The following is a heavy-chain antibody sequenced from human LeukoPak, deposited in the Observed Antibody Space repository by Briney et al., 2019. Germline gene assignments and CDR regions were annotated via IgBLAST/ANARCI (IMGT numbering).Heavy chain of an antibody. D-gene: IGHD3/OR15-3a*01. V-gene: IGHV4-59*01. CDR2: IYNSGST. Sequence: GSLSLTCTVSGGSISRFYWGWIRQPPGKGLEYIGYIYNSGSTNYNPSLKSRVTISVDTSKKQFSLQLNSVTAADTAVYYCARVRSDTTLDGDYFDYWGQGTLVIVSS. J-gene: IGHJ4*02. CDR1: GGSISRFY. CDR3: ARVRSDTTLDGDYFDY.